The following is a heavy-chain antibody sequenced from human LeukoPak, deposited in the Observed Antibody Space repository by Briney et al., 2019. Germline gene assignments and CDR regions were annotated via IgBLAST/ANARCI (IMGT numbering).Heavy chain of an antibody. CDR3: ARVHGDYYYYYYMDV. J-gene: IGHJ6*03. CDR1: GGSISSSNW. CDR2: IYHSGST. Sequence: SETLSPTCAVSGGSISSSNWWSWVRQPPGKGLEWIGEIYHSGSTNYNPSLKSRVTISVDTSKNQFSLKLSSVTAADTAVYYCARVHGDYYYYYYMDVWGKGTTVTISS. D-gene: IGHD4-17*01. V-gene: IGHV4-4*02.